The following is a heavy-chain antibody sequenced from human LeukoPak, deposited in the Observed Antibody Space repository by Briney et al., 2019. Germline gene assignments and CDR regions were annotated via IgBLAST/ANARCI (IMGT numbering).Heavy chain of an antibody. CDR2: IIPIFGKG. CDR1: GGSFSSYS. Sequence: SVRVSCKASGGSFSSYSITWVRQAPGQGLEWMGGIIPIFGKGKYGQKFQGRVTITADESTSTAYIELSSLRSEDTAVYYCARDGDYCSGGSCYSAEYFHHWGQGTLVTVSS. V-gene: IGHV1-69*01. D-gene: IGHD2-15*01. CDR3: ARDGDYCSGGSCYSAEYFHH. J-gene: IGHJ1*01.